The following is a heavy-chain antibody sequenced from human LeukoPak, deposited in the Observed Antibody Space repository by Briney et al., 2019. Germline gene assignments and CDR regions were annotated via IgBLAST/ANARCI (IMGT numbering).Heavy chain of an antibody. CDR3: TKGSLGAFDI. CDR1: GFTFSSYW. CDR2: IKSDESST. V-gene: IGHV3-74*01. Sequence: GGSLRLSCAASGFTFSSYWMYWVRQAPGKGLVWVSRIKSDESSTNYADSVKGRFTISRDNAKNTLYLQMNSLRVEDTAVYYCTKGSLGAFDIWGQGTMVTVSS. J-gene: IGHJ3*02. D-gene: IGHD1-26*01.